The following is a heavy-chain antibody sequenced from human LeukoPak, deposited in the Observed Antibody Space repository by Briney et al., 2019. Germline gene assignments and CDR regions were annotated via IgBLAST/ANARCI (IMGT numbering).Heavy chain of an antibody. CDR2: INHSGST. V-gene: IGHV4-34*01. J-gene: IGHJ5*02. D-gene: IGHD3-10*01. CDR1: GGSFSGYY. CDR3: ARGRAAYYYGSGSYYREPRNWFDP. Sequence: IPSKTLSLTCAVYGGSFSGYYWSWIRQPPGKGLEWIGEINHSGSTNYNPSLKSRVTISVDTSKNQFSLKLSSVTAADTAVYYCARGRAAYYYGSGSYYREPRNWFDPWGQGTLVTVSS.